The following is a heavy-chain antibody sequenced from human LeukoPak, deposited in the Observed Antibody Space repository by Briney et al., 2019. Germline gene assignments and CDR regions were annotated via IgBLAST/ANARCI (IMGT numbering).Heavy chain of an antibody. CDR2: MNPNSGNT. D-gene: IGHD5-18*01. J-gene: IGHJ5*02. V-gene: IGHV1-8*01. Sequence: SVEVSCQASGYTFPSYDINWVRQATGQGLEWMGWMNPNSGNTGYAQKFQGRVTMTRNTSISTAYMELSSLRSEDTAVYYCARSSVDTAMVALVHWFDPWGQGTLVTVSS. CDR3: ARSSVDTAMVALVHWFDP. CDR1: GYTFPSYD.